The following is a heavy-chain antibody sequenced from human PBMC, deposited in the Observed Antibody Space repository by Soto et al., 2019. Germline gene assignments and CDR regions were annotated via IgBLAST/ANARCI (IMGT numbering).Heavy chain of an antibody. CDR3: ASFDVVPNYAFDI. Sequence: GASVKVSCKASGYTFTSYGISWVRQAPGQGLEWMGWISAYNGNTNYAQKLQGRVTMTTDTSTSTAYMELSSLRSEDTAVYYCASFDVVPNYAFDIWGQGTMVTVSS. J-gene: IGHJ3*02. V-gene: IGHV1-18*01. D-gene: IGHD3-9*01. CDR1: GYTFTSYG. CDR2: ISAYNGNT.